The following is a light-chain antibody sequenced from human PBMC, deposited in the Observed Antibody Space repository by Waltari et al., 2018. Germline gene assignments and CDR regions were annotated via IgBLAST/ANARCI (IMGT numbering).Light chain of an antibody. Sequence: QSALTQPASVSGSPGQSITISCAGTSSDVGLYNYVSLYQQHPGKAPKLMISDVFERPGGVSNRFSGSQSSNTASLTISGLQAEDEADYYCNSYAGSSSWVFGGGTKLTVL. CDR1: SSDVGLYNY. V-gene: IGLV2-14*01. CDR3: NSYAGSSSWV. J-gene: IGLJ3*02. CDR2: DVF.